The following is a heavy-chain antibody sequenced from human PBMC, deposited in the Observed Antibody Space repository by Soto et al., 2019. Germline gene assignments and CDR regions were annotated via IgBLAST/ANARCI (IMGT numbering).Heavy chain of an antibody. J-gene: IGHJ4*02. V-gene: IGHV3-30*18. CDR3: AKLVIGYCSGNTCDDY. Sequence: VQLLESGGGLIQPGGSLRLSCAASGFTFSYGIHWLRQAPGKGLEWVAYISYDSSNKFYGDSVKGRFTISRDNSKNTLFLQMNSLRAEDTAVYYCAKLVIGYCSGNTCDDYWCQGTLVAVSS. D-gene: IGHD2-15*01. CDR2: ISYDSSNK. CDR1: GFTFSYG.